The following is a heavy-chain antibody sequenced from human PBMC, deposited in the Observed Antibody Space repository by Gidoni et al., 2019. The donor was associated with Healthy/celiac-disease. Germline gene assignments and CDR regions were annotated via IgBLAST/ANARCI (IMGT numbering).Heavy chain of an antibody. CDR3: TTVHLDWNYGMYYFDY. J-gene: IGHJ4*02. CDR1: GFTFSNAW. Sequence: EVQLVESGGGLVKPGGSLRLSCAASGFTFSNAWLSWVRQAPGKGLEWVGRIKSKTDGGTTDYAAPVKGRFTSSRDDSKNTLYLQMNSLKTEDTAVYYCTTVHLDWNYGMYYFDYWGQGTLVTVSS. CDR2: IKSKTDGGTT. D-gene: IGHD1-7*01. V-gene: IGHV3-15*01.